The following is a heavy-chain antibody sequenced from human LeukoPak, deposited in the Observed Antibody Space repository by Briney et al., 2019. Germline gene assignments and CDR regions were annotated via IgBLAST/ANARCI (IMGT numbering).Heavy chain of an antibody. CDR1: GFNFYRYT. CDR2: AGWAGGTT. Sequence: GGSLRLSCATSGFNFYRYTIHWVRHAPGKGLEWVSLAGWAGGTTFYSDSVRGRFTISRDSGRKSVYLQMNSLTTDDTAFYFCAKELDTMFFDYWGQGALVTVSS. CDR3: AKELDTMFFDY. J-gene: IGHJ4*02. D-gene: IGHD3-10*02. V-gene: IGHV3-43*01.